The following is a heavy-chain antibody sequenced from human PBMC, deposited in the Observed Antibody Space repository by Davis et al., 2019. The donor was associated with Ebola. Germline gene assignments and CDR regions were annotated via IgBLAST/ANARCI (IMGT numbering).Heavy chain of an antibody. D-gene: IGHD6-19*01. CDR2: ISAHNGNA. V-gene: IGHV1-18*01. Sequence: ASVKVSCKASGYTFNSHGISWVRQAPGQGLEWMGWISAHNGNAEYTQKFQARFTMTTDTSTSTAYMELRSLRSDDTAVYYCARQETSGRYRNWFDTWGQGTLVTVSS. CDR1: GYTFNSHG. CDR3: ARQETSGRYRNWFDT. J-gene: IGHJ5*02.